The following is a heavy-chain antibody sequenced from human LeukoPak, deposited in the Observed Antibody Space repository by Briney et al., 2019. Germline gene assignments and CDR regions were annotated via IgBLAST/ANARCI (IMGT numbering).Heavy chain of an antibody. CDR2: IYSGGST. V-gene: IGHV3-53*01. CDR3: ARAASSGWWSSYFDY. CDR1: GFTVSSNY. D-gene: IGHD6-19*01. Sequence: QPGGSLRLSCAASGFTVSSNYMSWVRQAPGKGLEWVSVIYSGGSTYYADSVKGRFTISRDNSKNTLYLQMNSLRAEDTAVYYCARAASSGWWSSYFDYWGQGTLVTVSS. J-gene: IGHJ4*02.